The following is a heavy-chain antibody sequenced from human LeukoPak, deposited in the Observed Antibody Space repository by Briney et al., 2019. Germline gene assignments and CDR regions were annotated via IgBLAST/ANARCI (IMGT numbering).Heavy chain of an antibody. CDR2: IRYDGSNK. CDR3: AKDPITGMGGSAGFDY. Sequence: GGSLRLSCAASGFTFSSYGMHWVRQAPGKGLEWVAFIRYDGSNKYYADSVKGRFTISRDNSKNTLYLQMNSLRAEDTAVYYCAKDPITGMGGSAGFDYWGQGTLVTVSS. J-gene: IGHJ4*02. CDR1: GFTFSSYG. D-gene: IGHD1-14*01. V-gene: IGHV3-30*02.